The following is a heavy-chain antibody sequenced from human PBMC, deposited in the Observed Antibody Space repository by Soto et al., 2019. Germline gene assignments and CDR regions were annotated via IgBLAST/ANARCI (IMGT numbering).Heavy chain of an antibody. CDR2: ISGSGGST. D-gene: IGHD3-9*01. CDR1: GFTFSSYA. Sequence: GGSLRLSCAASGFTFSSYAMSWVRQAPGKGLEWVSAISGSGGSTYYADSVKGRFTISRDNSKNTLYLQMNSLRAEDTAVYYCAKDLDYDILTGYYNYYGMDVWGQGTTVTVSS. J-gene: IGHJ6*02. CDR3: AKDLDYDILTGYYNYYGMDV. V-gene: IGHV3-23*01.